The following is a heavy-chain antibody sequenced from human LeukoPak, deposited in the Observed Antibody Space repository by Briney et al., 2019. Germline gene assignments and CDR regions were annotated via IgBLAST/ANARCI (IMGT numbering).Heavy chain of an antibody. CDR3: ARGRPTVIIGCFEY. D-gene: IGHD4-11*01. V-gene: IGHV4-38-2*02. Sequence: SETLSLTCTVSDYSISSGYYWGWIRPPPGKGLEWIGSIYHSGNTFYNPSLKSRVIMSVDTSKNQFSLKLSSVTAADTAMYYCARGRPTVIIGCFEYWGQGILVTVSS. CDR2: IYHSGNT. J-gene: IGHJ4*02. CDR1: DYSISSGYY.